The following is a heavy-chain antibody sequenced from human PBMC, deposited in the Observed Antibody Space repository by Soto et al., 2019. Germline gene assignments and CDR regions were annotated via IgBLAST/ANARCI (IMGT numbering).Heavy chain of an antibody. CDR2: ISTSSSAI. V-gene: IGHV3-21*01. J-gene: IGHJ4*02. CDR1: GFTFNNYN. Sequence: PGGSLILSCAASGFTFNNYNMNWVRQAPGKGLEWVSSISTSSSAIYYADSVKGRFTISRDNAKDSLYLQMNSLRTDDTAVYYCARGAVATTFDYWGQGTRVTVSS. CDR3: ARGAVATTFDY. D-gene: IGHD5-12*01.